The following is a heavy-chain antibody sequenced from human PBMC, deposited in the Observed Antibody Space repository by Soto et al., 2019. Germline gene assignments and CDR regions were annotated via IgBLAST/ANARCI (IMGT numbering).Heavy chain of an antibody. Sequence: EVQLLESGGGLVQPGGCLRLSFAASGFSFDNYAMAWVRQATGEGLEGVSSIYRSGAGTHYADSVKGRFTISRDSSKNTLYLQMTSLRDDDTAVYYCSKSGKVDSLDIWFDTWVQGSLVTGSS. D-gene: IGHD3-9*01. CDR2: IYRSGAGT. V-gene: IGHV3-23*05. CDR1: GFSFDNYA. J-gene: IGHJ5*02. CDR3: SKSGKVDSLDIWFDT.